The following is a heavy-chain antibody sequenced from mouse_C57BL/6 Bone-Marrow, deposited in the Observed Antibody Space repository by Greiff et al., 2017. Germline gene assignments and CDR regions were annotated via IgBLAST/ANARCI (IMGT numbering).Heavy chain of an antibody. CDR3: ARVYYGYDGFAY. J-gene: IGHJ3*01. V-gene: IGHV1-4*01. Sequence: QVQLQQSGAELARPGASVKMSCKASGYTFTSYTMHWVKQRPGQGLEWIGYINPSSGYTKYKQKFKDKAKLTADKSSSTAYMQLSSLTSEDSAVDYCARVYYGYDGFAYWGQGTLVTVSA. CDR1: GYTFTSYT. CDR2: INPSSGYT. D-gene: IGHD2-2*01.